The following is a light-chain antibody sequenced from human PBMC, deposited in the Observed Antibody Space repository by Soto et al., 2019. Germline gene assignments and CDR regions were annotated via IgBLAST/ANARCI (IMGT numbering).Light chain of an antibody. CDR1: QSVSSY. V-gene: IGKV3-11*01. J-gene: IGKJ5*01. CDR3: QQRSNWPRRIT. CDR2: DAS. Sequence: EIVLTQSPATLSLSPGERATLSCRASQSVSSYLAWYQQKPGQAPRLLIYDASNRATGIPARFSGSGSGTDFTLTISSLEPADFAAYYCQQRSNWPRRITFGQGTPLEIK.